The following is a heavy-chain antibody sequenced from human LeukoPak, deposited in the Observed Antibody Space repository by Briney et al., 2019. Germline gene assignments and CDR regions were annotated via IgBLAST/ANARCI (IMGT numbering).Heavy chain of an antibody. D-gene: IGHD6-6*01. V-gene: IGHV3-30*02. CDR1: GFTFSSYG. CDR3: AVEPDSSSSQNY. CDR2: IRYDGSNK. J-gene: IGHJ4*02. Sequence: GGSLRLSCAASGFTFSSYGMHWVRQAPGKGLEWVAFIRYDGSNKYYVDSVKGRFTISRDNSKNTLYLQMNSLRAEDTAVYYCAVEPDSSSSQNYWGQGTLVTVSS.